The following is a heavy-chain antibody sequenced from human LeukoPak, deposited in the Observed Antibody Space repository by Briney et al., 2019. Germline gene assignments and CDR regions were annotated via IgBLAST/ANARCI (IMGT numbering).Heavy chain of an antibody. CDR1: GYTFTSYD. D-gene: IGHD4-17*01. V-gene: IGHV1-8*01. CDR2: MNPNSGNT. CDR3: ARGRLVMTTVTTGIGY. Sequence: ASVKVSCKASGYTFTSYDINWVRQATGQGLEWMGWMNPNSGNTGYAQKFQGRVTMTRNTSISTAYMELSSLRSEDTAVYHCARGRLVMTTVTTGIGYWGQGTLVTVSS. J-gene: IGHJ4*02.